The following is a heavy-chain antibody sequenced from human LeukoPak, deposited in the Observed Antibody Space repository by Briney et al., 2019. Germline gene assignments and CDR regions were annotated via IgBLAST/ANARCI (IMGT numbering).Heavy chain of an antibody. CDR1: GYTFSDYS. Sequence: ASVKVSCKASGYTFSDYSMHWVRQAPGQGLEWMGWINPSRGDTNYAQKFQGRVTMTRDTSISTAYMELSRLTSDDTAVYYCARAVAGLNNWFDSGGREPRVTVS. CDR2: INPSRGDT. CDR3: ARAVAGLNNWFDS. J-gene: IGHJ5*01. D-gene: IGHD6-19*01. V-gene: IGHV1-2*02.